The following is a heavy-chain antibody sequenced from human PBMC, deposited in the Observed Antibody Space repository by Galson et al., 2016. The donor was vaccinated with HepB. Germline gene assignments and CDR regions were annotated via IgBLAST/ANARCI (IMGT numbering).Heavy chain of an antibody. V-gene: IGHV3-7*01. CDR3: ARSVEGYFDY. CDR2: IKQDGSDK. D-gene: IGHD2-2*01. CDR1: GFTFSNYW. J-gene: IGHJ4*02. Sequence: SLRLSCAASGFTFSNYWMSWVRQAPGKGLEWVANIKQDGSDKHYVDSVKGRFTISRDNAKNSLFLQMNSLRADDTAVYYCARSVEGYFDYWGQGILVTVSS.